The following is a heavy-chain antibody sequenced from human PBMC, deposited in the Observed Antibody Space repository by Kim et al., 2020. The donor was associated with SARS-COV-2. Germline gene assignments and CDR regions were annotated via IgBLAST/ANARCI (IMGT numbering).Heavy chain of an antibody. CDR2: ST. J-gene: IGHJ4*02. V-gene: IGHV4-39*01. CDR3: ARQVAVAFDY. Sequence: STYYNPSIKSRVTISVDTSKNQFSLKLSSVTAADTAVYYCARQVAVAFDYWGQGTLVTVSS. D-gene: IGHD6-19*01.